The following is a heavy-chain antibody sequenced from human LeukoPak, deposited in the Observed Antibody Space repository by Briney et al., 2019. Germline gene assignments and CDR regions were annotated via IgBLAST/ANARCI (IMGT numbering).Heavy chain of an antibody. CDR3: ARSNVPSKWWAYAMDV. Sequence: HPGGSLSLSCTAFGFSFDTFSMHWVRQIPGKGLEWVAVISNDESKIYYAGSVKGRFTISRDNSRSTLYLQMDSLRPDDTAVYYCARSNVPSKWWAYAMDVWGQGTMVTVSS. CDR1: GFSFDTFS. CDR2: ISNDESKI. V-gene: IGHV3-30-3*01. D-gene: IGHD2-8*01. J-gene: IGHJ6*02.